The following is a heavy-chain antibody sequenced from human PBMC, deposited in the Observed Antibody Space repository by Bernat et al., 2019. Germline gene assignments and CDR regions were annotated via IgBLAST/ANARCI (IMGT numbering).Heavy chain of an antibody. CDR3: ARGPWGRGGFDDALDI. J-gene: IGHJ3*02. V-gene: IGHV4-31*03. CDR2: IYYSGST. D-gene: IGHD3-16*01. CDR1: GGSISSGGYY. Sequence: QVQLQESGPGLVKPSQTLSLTCTVSGGSISSGGYYWSWIRQHPGKGLEWIGYIYYSGSTYYNPSPNSRITRSGDTTKSQFSVMMSSVTAADTAVYYCARGPWGRGGFDDALDIWGRGTMVTVSS.